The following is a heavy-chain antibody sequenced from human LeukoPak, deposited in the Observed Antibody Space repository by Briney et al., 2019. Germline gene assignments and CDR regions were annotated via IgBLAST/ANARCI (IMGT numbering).Heavy chain of an antibody. Sequence: GGSLRLSCAASGLTFSSYWMHWVRQAPGKGLVWVSRINSDGSSTSYADSVKGRFTISRDNAKNTLYLQMNSLRAEDTAVYYCARNGESLTWFGESRSPLDYWGQGTLVTVSS. CDR3: ARNGESLTWFGESRSPLDY. D-gene: IGHD3-10*01. CDR1: GLTFSSYW. CDR2: INSDGSST. V-gene: IGHV3-74*01. J-gene: IGHJ4*02.